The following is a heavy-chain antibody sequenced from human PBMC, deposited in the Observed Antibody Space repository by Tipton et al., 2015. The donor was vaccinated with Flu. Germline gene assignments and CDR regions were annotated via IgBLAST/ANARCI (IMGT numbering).Heavy chain of an antibody. V-gene: IGHV4-38-2*02. D-gene: IGHD2-15*01. J-gene: IGHJ4*02. CDR2: IYQSGSA. Sequence: GLVKPSETLSLICTVSGSSISNFIYWGWVRQPPGRGLEWIGPIYQSGSAYYNPSLKGRVSVSVDMSKNHFSLRLSSVTAADTAVYFCARVRPNCYSPDNWGQGTLVTVSS. CDR3: ARVRPNCYSPDN. CDR1: GSSISNFIY.